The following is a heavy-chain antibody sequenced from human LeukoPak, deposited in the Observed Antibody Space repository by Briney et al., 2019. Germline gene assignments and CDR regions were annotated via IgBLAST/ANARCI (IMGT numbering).Heavy chain of an antibody. CDR3: ARVFLVGSYYIARGYFDY. J-gene: IGHJ4*02. V-gene: IGHV3-7*01. CDR2: IKQDGSEK. CDR1: GFTFSSYW. Sequence: GGSLRLSCAASGFTFSSYWMSWVRQAPGKGLEWVANIKQDGSEKYYVDSVKGRFTISRDNAKNSLYLQMNSLRAEDTAVYYCARVFLVGSYYIARGYFDYWGQGTLVTVSS. D-gene: IGHD3-10*01.